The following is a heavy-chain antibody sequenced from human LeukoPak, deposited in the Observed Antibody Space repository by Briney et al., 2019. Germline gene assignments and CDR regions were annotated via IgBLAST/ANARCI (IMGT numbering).Heavy chain of an antibody. V-gene: IGHV4-34*01. CDR2: INHSGST. D-gene: IGHD2-15*01. CDR3: ALGYCSGGSCYPNYYCYGMDV. Sequence: SETLSLTCAVYGGSFSGYYWSWIRQPPGKGLEWIGEINHSGSTNYNPSLKSRVTISVDTSKNQFSLKLSSVTAADTAVYYCALGYCSGGSCYPNYYCYGMDVWGQGTTVTVSS. CDR1: GGSFSGYY. J-gene: IGHJ6*02.